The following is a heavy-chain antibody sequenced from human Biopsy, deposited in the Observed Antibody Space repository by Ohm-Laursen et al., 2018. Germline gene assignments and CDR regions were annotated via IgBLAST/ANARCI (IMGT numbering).Heavy chain of an antibody. CDR1: GDSVTKYY. Sequence: SGTLSLTCTVSGDSVTKYYWSWIRQPPGKGLEWIGHIYYSVMTNYNPSLQSRVSISVDTSRNQVSLTLSSVTAADTAVYYCARDSGILNYGNFKYYHYYGMDVWGQGTKVTVPS. J-gene: IGHJ6*02. D-gene: IGHD4-11*01. CDR3: ARDSGILNYGNFKYYHYYGMDV. CDR2: IYYSVMT. V-gene: IGHV4-59*02.